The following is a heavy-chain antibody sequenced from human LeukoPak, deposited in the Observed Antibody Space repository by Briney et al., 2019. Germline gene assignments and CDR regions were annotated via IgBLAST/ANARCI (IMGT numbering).Heavy chain of an antibody. D-gene: IGHD3-10*01. Sequence: GGSLRLSCAASGFTFSSYSMNWVRQAPGKGLEWVSSISSSSSYIYYADSVKGRFTISRDNAKNSLYLQMNSLRAEDTAVYYCASLLWFGELSPHYFDYWGQGTLVTVSS. CDR1: GFTFSSYS. CDR3: ASLLWFGELSPHYFDY. V-gene: IGHV3-21*01. CDR2: ISSSSSYI. J-gene: IGHJ4*02.